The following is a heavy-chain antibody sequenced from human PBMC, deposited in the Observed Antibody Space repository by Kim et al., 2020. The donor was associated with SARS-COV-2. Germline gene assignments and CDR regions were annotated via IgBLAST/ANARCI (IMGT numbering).Heavy chain of an antibody. Sequence: GGSLRLSCSASGFTFSDYAIHWVRRAPGMGLQYVSATTRDGDGSFYADSVKDRFTIFRDNSKNTLFLQMSGLRVEDTAVYYCVSYGGNYGAVHWGQGTLVTVSS. D-gene: IGHD1-7*01. CDR2: TTRDGDGS. CDR3: VSYGGNYGAVH. V-gene: IGHV3-64D*06. CDR1: GFTFSDYA. J-gene: IGHJ4*02.